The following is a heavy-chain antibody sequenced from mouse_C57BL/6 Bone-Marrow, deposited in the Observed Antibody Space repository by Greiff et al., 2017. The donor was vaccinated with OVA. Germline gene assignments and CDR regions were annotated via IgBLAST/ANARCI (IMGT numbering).Heavy chain of an antibody. D-gene: IGHD2-2*01. Sequence: VQLQQSGAELVKPGASVTLSCTASGFNIKDYYMHWVKQRPEQGLEWIGRIDPEDGETKYTPKFQGKATINADPSSNTAYLQLISLTSDDTAVYYCARGLWLRRRFAYWGQGTLVTVSA. J-gene: IGHJ3*01. V-gene: IGHV14-2*01. CDR1: GFNIKDYY. CDR3: ARGLWLRRRFAY. CDR2: IDPEDGET.